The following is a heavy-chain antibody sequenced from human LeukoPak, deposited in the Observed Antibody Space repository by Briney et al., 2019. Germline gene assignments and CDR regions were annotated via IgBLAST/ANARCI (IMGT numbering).Heavy chain of an antibody. CDR2: INPSGSST. Sequence: ASVKVSCKASGYTFTSYYMHWVRQAPGQGLEWMGIINPSGSSTLYAQKFQGRITMTRDMSTTTDYMELSSLTYDDTAVYYCARDNSVGDVAWWFDPWGQGTLVTVSS. V-gene: IGHV1-46*01. J-gene: IGHJ5*02. CDR1: GYTFTSYY. D-gene: IGHD1-26*01. CDR3: ARDNSVGDVAWWFDP.